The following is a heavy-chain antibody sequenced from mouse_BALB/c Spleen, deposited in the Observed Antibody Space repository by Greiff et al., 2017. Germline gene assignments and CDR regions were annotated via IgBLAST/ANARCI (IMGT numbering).Heavy chain of an antibody. CDR2: IDPENGNT. V-gene: IGHV14-1*02. D-gene: IGHD4-1*01. J-gene: IGHJ2*01. CDR3: ARFWDYFDY. Sequence: EVQLHQSGAELVRPGALVKLSCKASGFNIKDYYMHWVKQRPEQGLEWIGWIDPENGNTIYDPKFQGKASITADTSSNTAYLQLSSLTSEDTAVYYCARFWDYFDYWGQGTTLTVSS. CDR1: GFNIKDYY.